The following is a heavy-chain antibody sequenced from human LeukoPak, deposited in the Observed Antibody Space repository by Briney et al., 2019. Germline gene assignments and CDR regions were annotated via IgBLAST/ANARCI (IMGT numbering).Heavy chain of an antibody. CDR1: GFTFSIYL. V-gene: IGHV3-7*01. D-gene: IGHD1-26*01. J-gene: IGHJ4*02. CDR2: IKLDGSEK. CDR3: ARGRATWDY. Sequence: GGSLRLSGGASGFTFSIYLMSWVRQAPGKGLEWVASIKLDGSEKTYVDSAKGRFTISRDNAKSALYLQMSSLRAEDTAVYFCARGRATWDYWGQGSLVTVSS.